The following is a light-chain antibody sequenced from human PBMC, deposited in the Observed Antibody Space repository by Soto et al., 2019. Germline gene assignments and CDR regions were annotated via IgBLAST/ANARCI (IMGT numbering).Light chain of an antibody. Sequence: DLVMTQSPLYLPVTPGEPASISCRSSQSLLHSNGYNYLDWYLQKPGQSPQLLIYLGSNRAPGVPDRYSASGSGTDFTLKISRVEAEDVGVYYCMQALQTPTFGGGTRVEMK. CDR2: LGS. J-gene: IGKJ4*01. CDR1: QSLLHSNGYNY. V-gene: IGKV2-28*01. CDR3: MQALQTPT.